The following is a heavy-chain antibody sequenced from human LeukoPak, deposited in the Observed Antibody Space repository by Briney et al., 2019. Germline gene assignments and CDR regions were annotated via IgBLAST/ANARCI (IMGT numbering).Heavy chain of an antibody. CDR2: IYHSGST. Sequence: NSSETLSLTCTVSGYSISSGYYWGWIRQPPGKGLEWIGSIYHSGSTYYNPSLKSRVTISVDTSKNQFSLKLSSVTAADTAVYYCARSRDGYTGYFGYWGQGTLVTVSS. CDR3: ARSRDGYTGYFGY. CDR1: GYSISSGYY. V-gene: IGHV4-38-2*02. D-gene: IGHD5-24*01. J-gene: IGHJ4*02.